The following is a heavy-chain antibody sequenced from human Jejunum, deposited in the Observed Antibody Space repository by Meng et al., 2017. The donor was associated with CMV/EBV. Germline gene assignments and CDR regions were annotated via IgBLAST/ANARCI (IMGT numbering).Heavy chain of an antibody. CDR2: IPFDGNNE. CDR3: ARDLHNTYYFGMDV. CDR1: GFTFSSYA. V-gene: IGHV3-30*04. J-gene: IGHJ6*02. D-gene: IGHD1-1*01. Sequence: SGFTFSSYAMHWVRQAPGKGLEWVAVIPFDGNNEHYADSVKGRFTISRDNSKNTLYLQVNSLRAEDTAVYYCARDLHNTYYFGMDVWGQGTTVTVSS.